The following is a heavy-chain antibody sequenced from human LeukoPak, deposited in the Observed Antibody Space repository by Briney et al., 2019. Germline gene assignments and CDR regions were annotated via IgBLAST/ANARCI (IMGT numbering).Heavy chain of an antibody. J-gene: IGHJ5*02. CDR1: GGSISSYY. D-gene: IGHD6-19*01. CDR2: IYYSGST. V-gene: IGHV4-59*01. CDR3: ARGSIPYSSESWFDP. Sequence: PSETLSLTCTVSGGSISSYYWSWIRQPPGRGLEWIGYIYYSGSTNYNPSLKSRVTISVDTSKNQFSLKLSSVTAADTAVYYCARGSIPYSSESWFDPWGQGTLVTVSS.